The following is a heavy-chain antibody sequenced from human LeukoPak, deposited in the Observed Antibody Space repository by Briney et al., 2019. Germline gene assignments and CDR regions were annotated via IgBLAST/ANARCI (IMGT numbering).Heavy chain of an antibody. J-gene: IGHJ4*02. Sequence: PGGSLRLSCAASGFTFSSYGMHWVRQAPGKGLEWVAVISYDGSNKHYADSVKGRFTISRDNSKNTLYLQMNSLRAEDTAVYYCATGRPGYDFWSGYYFDYWGQGTLVTVSS. V-gene: IGHV3-30*03. CDR2: ISYDGSNK. CDR3: ATGRPGYDFWSGYYFDY. D-gene: IGHD3-3*01. CDR1: GFTFSSYG.